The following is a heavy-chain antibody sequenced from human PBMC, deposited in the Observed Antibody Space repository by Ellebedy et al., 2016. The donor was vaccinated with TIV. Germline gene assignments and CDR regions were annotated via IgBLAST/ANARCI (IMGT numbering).Heavy chain of an antibody. D-gene: IGHD1-26*01. J-gene: IGHJ4*02. V-gene: IGHV4-39*01. Sequence: SETLSLTXTVSGGSISSSSYYWGWIRQPPGKGLEWIGSIYYSGSTYYNPSLKSRVTISVDTSKNQFSLKLSSVTAADTAVYYCARSNIVGATFGYWGQGTLVTVSS. CDR1: GGSISSSSYY. CDR3: ARSNIVGATFGY. CDR2: IYYSGST.